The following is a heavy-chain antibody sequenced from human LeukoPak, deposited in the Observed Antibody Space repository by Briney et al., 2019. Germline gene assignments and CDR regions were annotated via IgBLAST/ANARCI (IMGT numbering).Heavy chain of an antibody. D-gene: IGHD3-3*01. CDR2: IYYSGST. V-gene: IGHV4-31*03. CDR1: GDSFSSGAYY. Sequence: PSETLSLTCTVSGDSFSSGAYYWSWIRQHPGKGLEWIGYIYYSGSTYYSPSLKSRVTISVDTSKNQFSLKLSSVTAADTAVYYCARGRVNWFDPWGQGTLVTVSS. CDR3: ARGRVNWFDP. J-gene: IGHJ5*02.